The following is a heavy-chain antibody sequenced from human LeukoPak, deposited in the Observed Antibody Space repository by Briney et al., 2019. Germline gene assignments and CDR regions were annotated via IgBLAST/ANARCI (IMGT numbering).Heavy chain of an antibody. CDR3: ARAGSGWYEIDS. Sequence: GGSLRLSCAASGFTFNSYAMHWVRQAPGKGLDWVAVIWYDGSNKYYADSVKGRFTISRDNSKNTLYLQMNSLRVEDTALYYCARAGSGWYEIDSWGQGTLVTVSS. CDR1: GFTFNSYA. D-gene: IGHD6-19*01. V-gene: IGHV3-33*01. CDR2: IWYDGSNK. J-gene: IGHJ4*02.